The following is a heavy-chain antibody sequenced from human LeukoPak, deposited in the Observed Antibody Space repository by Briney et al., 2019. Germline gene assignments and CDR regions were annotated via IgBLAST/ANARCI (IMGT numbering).Heavy chain of an antibody. J-gene: IGHJ4*02. CDR3: ANLGMGIDY. CDR2: IRYDGSNK. D-gene: IGHD7-27*01. CDR1: GFTFSSYD. V-gene: IGHV3-30*02. Sequence: GGSLRLSCAASGFTFSSYDMHWVRQPPGKGLEWVAFIRYDGSNKHYADSVKGRFTISRDNSKNTLYLQMNSLRAEDTAVYLCANLGMGIDYWGQGTLVTVST.